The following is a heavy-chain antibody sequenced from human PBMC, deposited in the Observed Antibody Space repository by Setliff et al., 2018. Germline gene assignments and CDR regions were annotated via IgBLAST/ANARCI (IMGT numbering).Heavy chain of an antibody. CDR3: AGPGFGEIDHDAFDI. J-gene: IGHJ3*02. D-gene: IGHD3-10*01. Sequence: ASVKVSCKASGYTFTSYGFSWVRRAPGQGLEWMGWISVYNGKTKYAQKFQGRVTMTTDTSTRTAYMEVTSLRSDDTAVYYCAGPGFGEIDHDAFDIWGQGTMVTVSS. CDR1: GYTFTSYG. V-gene: IGHV1-18*01. CDR2: ISVYNGKT.